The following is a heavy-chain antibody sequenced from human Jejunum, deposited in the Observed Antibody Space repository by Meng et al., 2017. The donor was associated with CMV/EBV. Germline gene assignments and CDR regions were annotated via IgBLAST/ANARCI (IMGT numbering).Heavy chain of an antibody. CDR2: IKSKSDNGRT. CDR3: TTSYGGKHPNAFDI. D-gene: IGHD4-23*01. CDR1: GFSCDGAG. Sequence: GFSCDGAGKRRVRQTPGKGQEWVGRIKSKSDNGRTNYAETVKGRFTISRDDSKNTLYLQMNSLNTEDTAVYYCTTSYGGKHPNAFDIWGQGTMVTVSS. V-gene: IGHV3-15*01. J-gene: IGHJ3*02.